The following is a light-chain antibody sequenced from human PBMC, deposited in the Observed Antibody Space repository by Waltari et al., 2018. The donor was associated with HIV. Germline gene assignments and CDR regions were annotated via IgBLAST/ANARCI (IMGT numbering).Light chain of an antibody. CDR1: SSDVASYNL. CDR2: EVN. CDR3: SSYATAGTYVL. V-gene: IGLV2-23*02. J-gene: IGLJ2*01. Sequence: QCALTQPASVSGSPGQSITIPCTGTSSDVASYNLVSWYQQLPGKAPKLMISEVNKRPSGVSNRFSGSKSGNSASLTISGLQAEDEADYYCSSYATAGTYVLFGGGTKLTVL.